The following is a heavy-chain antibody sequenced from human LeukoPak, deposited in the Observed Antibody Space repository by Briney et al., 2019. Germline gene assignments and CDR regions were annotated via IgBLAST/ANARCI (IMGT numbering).Heavy chain of an antibody. D-gene: IGHD3-3*01. V-gene: IGHV7-4-1*02. Sequence: ASVKVSCKASGYTFTSYAMNWVRQAPGQGLEWMGWINTNTGNPTYAQGFTGRFVFSLDTSVTTSSLQISSLKAEDTAVYYCARATRVLIMKYYYYYYMDVWGKGTTVTVSS. J-gene: IGHJ6*03. CDR3: ARATRVLIMKYYYYYYMDV. CDR1: GYTFTSYA. CDR2: INTNTGNP.